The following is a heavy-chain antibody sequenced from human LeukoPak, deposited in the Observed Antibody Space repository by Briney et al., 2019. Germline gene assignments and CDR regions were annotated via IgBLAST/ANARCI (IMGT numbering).Heavy chain of an antibody. CDR3: ARGGYYGSGNDFRFDP. J-gene: IGHJ5*02. D-gene: IGHD3-10*01. V-gene: IGHV4-59*01. CDR2: IYYSGST. Sequence: SETLSLTCTVSGGSISSYYWGWTRQPPGKGLEWIGYIYYSGSTNYNPSLKSRVTISVDTSKNQFSLKLSSVTAADTAVYYCARGGYYGSGNDFRFDPWGQGTLVTVSS. CDR1: GGSISSYY.